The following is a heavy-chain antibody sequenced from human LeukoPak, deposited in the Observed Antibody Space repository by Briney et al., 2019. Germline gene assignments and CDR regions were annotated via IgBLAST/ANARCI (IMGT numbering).Heavy chain of an antibody. CDR2: IYYSGST. J-gene: IGHJ4*02. Sequence: SETLSLTCTVSGGSISSGGYYWSWIRQHPGKGLEWIGYIYYSGSTYYNPSLKSRVTISVDTSKNQFSLKLSSVTAADTAVYYCARGRTGDPSYFDYWGQGTLVTVSS. D-gene: IGHD7-27*01. V-gene: IGHV4-31*03. CDR1: GGSISSGGYY. CDR3: ARGRTGDPSYFDY.